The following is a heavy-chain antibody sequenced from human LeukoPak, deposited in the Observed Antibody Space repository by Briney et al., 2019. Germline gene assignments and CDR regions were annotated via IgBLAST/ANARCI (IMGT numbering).Heavy chain of an antibody. D-gene: IGHD4-17*01. Sequence: GGSLRLSCAASGFTFSSYAMSWVRQAPGKGLEWVSAISGSGGSTYYADSVKGRFTISRDNSKNTLYLQMNSLRAEDTAVYYCAKAPSSYGDYYMDVWGKGTTVTVSS. CDR1: GFTFSSYA. J-gene: IGHJ6*03. CDR2: ISGSGGST. CDR3: AKAPSSYGDYYMDV. V-gene: IGHV3-23*01.